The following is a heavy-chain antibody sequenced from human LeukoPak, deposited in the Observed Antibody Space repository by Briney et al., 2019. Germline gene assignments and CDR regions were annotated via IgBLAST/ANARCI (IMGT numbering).Heavy chain of an antibody. CDR3: ARGGGACINGLCYIDY. V-gene: IGHV3-30*01. CDR1: EFTFSNYA. D-gene: IGHD2-8*01. CDR2: ISYDGTYK. Sequence: PGGSLRLSCAASEFTFSNYAIHWVRQAPGKGLEWVAVISYDGTYKYYAGSVKGRFTISRDNSKNTLYLQMNSLRAEDTAVYYCARGGGACINGLCYIDYWGQGTLVTVSS. J-gene: IGHJ4*02.